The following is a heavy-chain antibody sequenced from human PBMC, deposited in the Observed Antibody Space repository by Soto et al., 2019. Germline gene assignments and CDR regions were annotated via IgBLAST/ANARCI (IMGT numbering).Heavy chain of an antibody. Sequence: QVQLLQSGAEVKKPGASVRVSCKASGYSFTRFGISWVRQAPGQGLECVGRISTYNGNTKYAQKLEGRVTVSTDTSTSAAYMELRSLRSDYTAVYYCARDPQYSTSAQGFDYWGQATVLTVSS. J-gene: IGHJ4*02. CDR1: GYSFTRFG. CDR3: ARDPQYSTSAQGFDY. D-gene: IGHD6-6*01. V-gene: IGHV1-18*01. CDR2: ISTYNGNT.